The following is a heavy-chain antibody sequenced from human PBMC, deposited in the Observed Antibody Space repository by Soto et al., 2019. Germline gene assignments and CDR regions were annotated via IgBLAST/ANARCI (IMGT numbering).Heavy chain of an antibody. D-gene: IGHD5-12*01. Sequence: QVQLVESGGSVVQPGRSLRLSCAASGFTFSSYAMHWVRQAPGKGLEWVAVISYDGSNKYYADSVKGRFTISRDNSKNTVYLQMNSLRAEDTAVYYCARDLRGGGMDVWGQGTTVTVSS. CDR1: GFTFSSYA. J-gene: IGHJ6*02. CDR3: ARDLRGGGMDV. CDR2: ISYDGSNK. V-gene: IGHV3-30-3*01.